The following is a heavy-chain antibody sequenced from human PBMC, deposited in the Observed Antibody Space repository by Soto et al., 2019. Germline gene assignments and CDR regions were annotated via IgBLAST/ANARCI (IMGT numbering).Heavy chain of an antibody. J-gene: IGHJ4*02. CDR1: GFTFSSHG. CDR2: ISYDGSNE. Sequence: GGSLRLSCTASGFTFSSHGMHWVRQTPGMGLEWVAHISYDGSNEHYIDSVKGRFTISRDNSKNTVYLQMNSLRTEDTALYYCARVRREYDNSGPVDYWGQGTLVTVSS. V-gene: IGHV3-30*03. D-gene: IGHD3-22*01. CDR3: ARVRREYDNSGPVDY.